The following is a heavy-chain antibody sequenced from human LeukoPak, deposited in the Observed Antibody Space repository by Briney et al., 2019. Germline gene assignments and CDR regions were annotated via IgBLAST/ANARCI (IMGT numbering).Heavy chain of an antibody. CDR3: AREGRSATGGY. CDR2: ISSSGGT. D-gene: IGHD1-14*01. Sequence: SETLSLTCTISGGSISTYYWTWIRQPAGKGLEWIGRISSSGGTDYNPSLQSRVTMSVDSSKNQFSLKLSSMTAADTAVYYCAREGRSATGGYWGQGTLVTVSS. V-gene: IGHV4-4*07. CDR1: GGSISTYY. J-gene: IGHJ4*02.